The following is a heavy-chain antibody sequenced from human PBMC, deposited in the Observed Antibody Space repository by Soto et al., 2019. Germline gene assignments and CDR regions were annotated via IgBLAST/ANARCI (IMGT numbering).Heavy chain of an antibody. J-gene: IGHJ5*02. CDR3: AGGKTSGSSGGP. CDR2: INHSGST. D-gene: IGHD6-6*01. CDR1: GGSFSGYY. Sequence: PSETLSLTCAVYGGSFSGYYWSWIRQPPGKGLEWIGEINHSGSTNYNPSLKSRVTISVDTSKNQFSLKLSSVTAADTAVYYCAGGKTSGSSGGPWGQGTLVTVSS. V-gene: IGHV4-34*01.